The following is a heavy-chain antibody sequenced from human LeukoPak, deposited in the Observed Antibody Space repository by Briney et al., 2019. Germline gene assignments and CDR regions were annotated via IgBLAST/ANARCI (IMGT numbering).Heavy chain of an antibody. CDR1: NGSVGGGGYS. Sequence: PSETLSLTCTVSNGSVGGGGYSWSWIRQPPGKGLEWIGYVYHSGATYYNPSLKSRISIPMDRSKNQFSLKLSSVTAADTAVYYCARSIFMTPFDYWGQGTLVTVSS. V-gene: IGHV4-30-2*01. CDR2: VYHSGAT. D-gene: IGHD3-3*02. J-gene: IGHJ4*02. CDR3: ARSIFMTPFDY.